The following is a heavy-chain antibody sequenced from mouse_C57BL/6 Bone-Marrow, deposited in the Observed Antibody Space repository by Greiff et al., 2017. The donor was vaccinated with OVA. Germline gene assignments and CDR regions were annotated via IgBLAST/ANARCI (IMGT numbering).Heavy chain of an antibody. CDR3: ARDRSNYVYFDV. CDR1: GFTFSDYY. J-gene: IGHJ1*03. D-gene: IGHD2-5*01. CDR2: INYDGSST. Sequence: DVHLVESEGGLVQPGSSMKLSCTASGFTFSDYYMAWVRQVPEKGLEWVANINYDGSSTYYLDSLKSRFLISRDNAKNILYLQMSSLKSEDTATYYCARDRSNYVYFDVWGTGTTVTVSS. V-gene: IGHV5-16*01.